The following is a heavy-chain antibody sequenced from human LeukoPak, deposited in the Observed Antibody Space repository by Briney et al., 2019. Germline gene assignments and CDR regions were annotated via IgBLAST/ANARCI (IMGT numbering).Heavy chain of an antibody. D-gene: IGHD1-26*01. CDR1: GFSFSAYS. CDR3: ATEWWELRDV. Sequence: GGSLRLSCAASGFSFSAYSMNWVRQAPGKGLEWVSAISGSGGSTYYADSVKGRFTISRDNSKNTLYLQMNSLRAEDTAVYYCATEWWELRDVWGQGTTVTVSS. CDR2: ISGSGGST. J-gene: IGHJ6*02. V-gene: IGHV3-23*01.